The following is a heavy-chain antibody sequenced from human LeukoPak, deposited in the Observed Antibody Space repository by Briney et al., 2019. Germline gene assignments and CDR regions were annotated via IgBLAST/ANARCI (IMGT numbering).Heavy chain of an antibody. D-gene: IGHD3-22*01. CDR3: ARDSPTMIVVVNDY. Sequence: ASVRVSYKASGYTFTIYGISWVRQAPGQGLEWMGWISAYNGNTNYAQKLQGRVTMNTDTSTGTAYMELRSLRSDDTAVYYCARDSPTMIVVVNDYWGQGALVTVSS. J-gene: IGHJ4*02. CDR1: GYTFTIYG. CDR2: ISAYNGNT. V-gene: IGHV1-18*01.